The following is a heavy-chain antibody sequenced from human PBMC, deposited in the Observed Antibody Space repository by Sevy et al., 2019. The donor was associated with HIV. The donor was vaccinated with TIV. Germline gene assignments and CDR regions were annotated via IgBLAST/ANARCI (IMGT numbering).Heavy chain of an antibody. CDR1: GFTFSDYY. J-gene: IGHJ5*02. CDR2: ISSGGDTI. V-gene: IGHV3-11*01. D-gene: IGHD6-13*01. CDR3: ASADRPTYSRWFDP. Sequence: GGSLRLSCAASGFTFSDYYMSWIRQAPGKGLEWVSYISSGGDTIYYADSVKGRFTISRDNAKNSLYLQMNSLRAEDTAIYYCASADRPTYSRWFDPWGQGAPVTVSS.